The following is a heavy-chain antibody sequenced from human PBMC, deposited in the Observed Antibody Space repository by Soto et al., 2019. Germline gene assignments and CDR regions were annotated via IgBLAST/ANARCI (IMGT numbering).Heavy chain of an antibody. CDR1: GYTFTGYY. J-gene: IGHJ5*02. CDR2: INPNSGGT. D-gene: IGHD2-2*01. CDR3: ASGSDLYCSSTSCSLLWFDP. Sequence: GASVKVSCKASGYTFTGYYMHWVRQAPGQGLEWMGWINPNSGGTNYAQKFQGRVTMTRDTSISTAYMELSRLRSDDTAVYYCASGSDLYCSSTSCSLLWFDPWAREPWSPSPQ. V-gene: IGHV1-2*02.